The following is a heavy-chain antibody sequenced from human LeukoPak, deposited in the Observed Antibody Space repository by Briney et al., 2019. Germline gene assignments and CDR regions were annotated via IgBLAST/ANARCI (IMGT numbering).Heavy chain of an antibody. CDR3: ARDGEWELTYFDY. CDR1: WVTCSGYS. V-gene: IGHV3-48*01. CDR2: ISSSSSTI. J-gene: IGHJ4*02. D-gene: IGHD1-26*01. Sequence: PAGSLTLSCSASWVTCSGYSMSWFRQAPGKGLERVSYISSSSSTIYYADSVKGRFTISRDNAKNSLYLQMNSLRAEDTAVYYCARDGEWELTYFDYLGQGTLVTVSS.